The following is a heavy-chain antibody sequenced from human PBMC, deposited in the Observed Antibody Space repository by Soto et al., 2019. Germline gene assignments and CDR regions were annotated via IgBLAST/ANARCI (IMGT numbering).Heavy chain of an antibody. D-gene: IGHD6-19*01. CDR3: ARLYSSGWYDFDY. Sequence: SETLSLTCSVSGGSVSSGSYYWSWIRQPPGKGLDWIGYIYYSGSTNYNPSLKSRVTISVDTSKNQFSLKLSSVTAADTAVYYCARLYSSGWYDFDYWGQGTLVTVSS. V-gene: IGHV4-61*01. CDR2: IYYSGST. CDR1: GGSVSSGSYY. J-gene: IGHJ4*02.